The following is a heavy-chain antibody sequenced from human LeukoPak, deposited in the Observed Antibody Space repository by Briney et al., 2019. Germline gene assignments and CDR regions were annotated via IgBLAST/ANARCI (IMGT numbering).Heavy chain of an antibody. CDR3: ARPLRVTMIRGAAFRASSDFDP. CDR2: INPNTGGT. D-gene: IGHD3-10*01. J-gene: IGHJ5*02. CDR1: GYTFTSYA. V-gene: IGHV1-2*02. Sequence: GASVKVSCKASGYTFTSYAMNWVRQAPGQGLEWMGWINPNTGGTKYAQRFQDRVTMTRDTSISTAYMEVSRLRYDDTAVYYCARPLRVTMIRGAAFRASSDFDPWGQGTLVTVSS.